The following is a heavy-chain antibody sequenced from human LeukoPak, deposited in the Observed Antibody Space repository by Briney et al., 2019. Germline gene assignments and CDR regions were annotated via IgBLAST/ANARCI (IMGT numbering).Heavy chain of an antibody. D-gene: IGHD2-2*01. CDR1: GYTFTGHH. V-gene: IGHV1-2*06. J-gene: IGHJ4*02. Sequence: ASVKVSCKTSGYTFTGHHMHWVRQAPGQGLEWMGRINPNGGDTNYAQKFQGRVTMTRDTSISTAYMELSRLTSDDTAMYYCARDYCSSTSCLFDYWGQGTLVTVSS. CDR3: ARDYCSSTSCLFDY. CDR2: INPNGGDT.